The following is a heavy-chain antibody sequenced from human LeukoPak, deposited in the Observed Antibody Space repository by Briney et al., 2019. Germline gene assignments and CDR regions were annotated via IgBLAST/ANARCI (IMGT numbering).Heavy chain of an antibody. CDR3: ARSSSRGMDFRH. CDR2: IRSGGTT. J-gene: IGHJ1*01. D-gene: IGHD6-19*01. V-gene: IGHV3-66*01. CDR1: GFNVETNY. Sequence: GGSLRLSCVVFGFNVETNYRSWVRQAPGKGLEWVSVIRSGGTTHYADSVKGRFTISRDDSKNTLFLRMTSLRAEDTAVYYCARSSSRGMDFRHWGQGTLVTVSS.